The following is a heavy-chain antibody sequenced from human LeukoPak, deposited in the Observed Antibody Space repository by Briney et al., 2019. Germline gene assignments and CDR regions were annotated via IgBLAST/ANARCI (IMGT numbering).Heavy chain of an antibody. CDR1: GFTFSGYA. J-gene: IGHJ6*02. D-gene: IGHD3-22*01. Sequence: TGGYLRRSAAASGFTFSGYAMSWVRHAQGQGLVGVSRINSDGSSTSYADSVKGRFTISRDNAKNTLYLQMNSLRAEDTAVYYCARAYYDSSGYSPYGVDVWGQGTTVIVSS. CDR2: INSDGSST. CDR3: ARAYYDSSGYSPYGVDV. V-gene: IGHV3-74*01.